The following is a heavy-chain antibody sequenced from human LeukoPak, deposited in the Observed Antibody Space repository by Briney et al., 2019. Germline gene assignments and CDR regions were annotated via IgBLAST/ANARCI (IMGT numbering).Heavy chain of an antibody. CDR3: ARGCRSYYYISGFDY. V-gene: IGHV3-72*01. CDR2: IRNKVNSYDT. D-gene: IGHD3-9*01. J-gene: IGHJ4*02. Sequence: PGGSLRLSCAASCFTFSDHYMDWVHQAPGKGLEWVCRIRNKVNSYDTEYAAAVKCRFIISRDDSRNSLDLQMNSLKTEDTDVYYCARGCRSYYYISGFDYWGQGTLVTVSS. CDR1: CFTFSDHY.